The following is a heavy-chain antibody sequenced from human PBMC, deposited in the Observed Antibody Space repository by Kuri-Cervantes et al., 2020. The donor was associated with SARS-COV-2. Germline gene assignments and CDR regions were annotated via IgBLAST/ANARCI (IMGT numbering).Heavy chain of an antibody. CDR1: GYTFTGYY. J-gene: IGHJ4*02. Sequence: ASVKGSCKASGYTFTGYYMHWVRQAPGQGLEWMGWINPNSGGTNYAQKFQGWVTMTRDTSISTVYMELKSLRSDDTAVYYCARDRDYYDSGGYWGQGTLVTVSS. CDR3: ARDRDYYDSGGY. CDR2: INPNSGGT. V-gene: IGHV1-2*04. D-gene: IGHD3-22*01.